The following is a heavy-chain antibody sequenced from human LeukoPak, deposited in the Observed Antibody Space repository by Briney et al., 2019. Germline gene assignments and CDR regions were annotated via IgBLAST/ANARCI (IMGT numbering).Heavy chain of an antibody. J-gene: IGHJ4*02. CDR1: GYTFTSYD. CDR3: FSVAAGWLGELYAY. D-gene: IGHD3-10*01. V-gene: IGHV1-8*01. CDR2: MNPNSGNT. Sequence: GASVKVSCKASGYTFTSYDINWVRQATGQGLEWMGWMNPNSGNTGYAQKFQGRVTMTRNTSISTAYMELSSLRSEDTAVYYCFSVAAGWLGELYAYWGQGTLVTVSS.